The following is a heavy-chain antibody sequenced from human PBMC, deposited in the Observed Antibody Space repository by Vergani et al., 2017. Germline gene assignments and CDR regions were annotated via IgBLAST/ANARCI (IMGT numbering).Heavy chain of an antibody. V-gene: IGHV4-61*02. CDR3: ARHISVVRPSSMTAFDY. J-gene: IGHJ4*02. Sequence: QVQLQESGPGLVKPSQTLSLTCTVSTDSIISGGHYWSWIRQPAGRGLEWIGRIYSTGTTHYNPSLKSRITMSIDTSKKQFSLKLDSVTAADTAVYYCARHISVVRPSSMTAFDYWGQGTLVTVSS. CDR1: TDSIISGGHY. CDR2: IYSTGTT. D-gene: IGHD2-21*01.